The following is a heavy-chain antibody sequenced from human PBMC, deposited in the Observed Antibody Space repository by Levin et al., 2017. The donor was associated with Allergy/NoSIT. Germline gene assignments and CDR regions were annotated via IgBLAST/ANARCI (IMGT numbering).Heavy chain of an antibody. V-gene: IGHV2-5*02. CDR1: GFSLSTSGVG. D-gene: IGHD2-15*01. CDR2: IYWDDDK. J-gene: IGHJ5*02. CDR3: AHRLGYCNSDSCYSDWFDP. Sequence: KMSGPTLVKPTQTLTLTCTFSGFSLSTSGVGVGWIRQPPGKALEWLALIYWDDDKRYSPSLKSRLTITKDTSKNQVVLTMTNMDPVDTATYYCAHRLGYCNSDSCYSDWFDPWGQGTLVTVSS.